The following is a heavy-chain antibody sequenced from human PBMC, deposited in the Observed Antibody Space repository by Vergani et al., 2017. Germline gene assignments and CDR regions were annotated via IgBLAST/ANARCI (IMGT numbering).Heavy chain of an antibody. CDR3: ARDLGRDGYTAWFDP. Sequence: QVQLVQSGAEVKKPGASVKVYCKASGYTFTSYGISWVRQAPGQGLEWMGWISAYNGNTNYAQKLQGRVTMTTDTSTSTAYMELRSLRFDDTAVYYCARDLGRDGYTAWFDPWGQGTLVTVSS. CDR2: ISAYNGNT. V-gene: IGHV1-18*01. D-gene: IGHD5-24*01. CDR1: GYTFTSYG. J-gene: IGHJ5*02.